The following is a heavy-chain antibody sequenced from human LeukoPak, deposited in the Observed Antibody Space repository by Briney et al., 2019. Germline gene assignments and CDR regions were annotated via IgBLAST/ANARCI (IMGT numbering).Heavy chain of an antibody. J-gene: IGHJ4*02. CDR3: SREDDGIRYFDWLPHYFDY. V-gene: IGHV4-39*02. CDR1: GGSISSSSYY. Sequence: PSETLSLTCTVSGGSISSSSYYWGCNRQPPGKGLEWIGSSYYSGSPYYNPSLKSRVTISVDTSKNQFSLKLSSVTAADTAVYYFSREDDGIRYFDWLPHYFDYWGQGTLVTVSS. D-gene: IGHD3-9*01. CDR2: SYYSGSP.